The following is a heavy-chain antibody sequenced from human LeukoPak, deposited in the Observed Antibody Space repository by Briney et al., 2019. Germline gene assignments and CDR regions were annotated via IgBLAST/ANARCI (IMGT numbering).Heavy chain of an antibody. J-gene: IGHJ6*04. V-gene: IGHV3-30*04. D-gene: IGHD3-10*01. CDR1: GFTFSSYA. Sequence: GRSLRLSCAASGFTFSSYAMHWVRQAPGKGLEWVAVITYDGSNKYYADSVKGRFTISRGNSKNTLYLQMNSLRAEDTAVYYCARAELWFGELGGYYYYGMDVWGKGTTVTVSS. CDR2: ITYDGSNK. CDR3: ARAELWFGELGGYYYYGMDV.